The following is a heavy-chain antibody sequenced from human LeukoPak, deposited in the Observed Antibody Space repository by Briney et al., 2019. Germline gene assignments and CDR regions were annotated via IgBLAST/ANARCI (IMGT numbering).Heavy chain of an antibody. CDR2: INPDGGNT. CDR3: ARGRTNWFDP. J-gene: IGHJ5*02. V-gene: IGHV1-46*01. CDR1: GYTFTNSY. Sequence: ASVKVSCKASGYTFTNSYIHWVRQAPGQVLEWMGLINPDGGNTNYAQNFQGRVTLTRDTSTSTVYMELSSLRSEDTAVYYCARGRTNWFDPWGQGTLVTVSS. D-gene: IGHD1-14*01.